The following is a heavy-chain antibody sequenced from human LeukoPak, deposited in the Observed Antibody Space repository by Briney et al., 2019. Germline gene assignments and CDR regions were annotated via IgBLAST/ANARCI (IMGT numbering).Heavy chain of an antibody. CDR2: ISGSGGST. CDR3: AKEGYYYDSSGYPWYFDY. J-gene: IGHJ4*02. CDR1: GFTFSSYA. V-gene: IGHV3-23*01. D-gene: IGHD3-22*01. Sequence: GGSLRLSCAASGFTFSSYAMSWVRQAPGKGLEWVSAISGSGGSTYYADSVKGRFTISRDNSKNTLYLQMNSLRAEDTAVYYCAKEGYYYDSSGYPWYFDYWGQGTLVTVSS.